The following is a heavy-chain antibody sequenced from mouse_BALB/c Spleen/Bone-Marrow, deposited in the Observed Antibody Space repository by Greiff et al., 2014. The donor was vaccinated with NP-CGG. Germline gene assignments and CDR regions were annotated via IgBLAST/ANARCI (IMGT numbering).Heavy chain of an antibody. Sequence: QVQLQQSGAELVRPGSSVKISCKASGYAFSSYLMNWVKQRPGQGLEWIGQIYPGDGDTNYNGKFKGKATLTADKSSSTAYMQLSSLTSEDSAVYFCARGDGNYPFYAMDYWGQGTSVTVSS. J-gene: IGHJ4*01. CDR1: GYAFSSYL. CDR3: ARGDGNYPFYAMDY. CDR2: IYPGDGDT. D-gene: IGHD2-1*01. V-gene: IGHV1-80*01.